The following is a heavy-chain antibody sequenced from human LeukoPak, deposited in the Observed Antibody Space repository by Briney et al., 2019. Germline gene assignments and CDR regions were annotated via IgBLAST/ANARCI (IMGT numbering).Heavy chain of an antibody. Sequence: PGGSLRLSCAASGFTFRDYAMHWVRQAPGKGLEWVAVISYDGSNKYYADSVKGRFTISRDNSKNTLYLQMNSLRAEDTAVYYCAKRGRADAFDIWGQGTMVTVSS. CDR2: ISYDGSNK. CDR3: AKRGRADAFDI. CDR1: GFTFRDYA. J-gene: IGHJ3*02. V-gene: IGHV3-30-3*02.